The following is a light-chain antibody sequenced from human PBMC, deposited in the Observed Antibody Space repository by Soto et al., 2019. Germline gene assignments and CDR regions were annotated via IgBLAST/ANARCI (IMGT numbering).Light chain of an antibody. Sequence: DIVMTQSPDSLSVSLGERATINFNSSQSFLSSADNWNYLAWYQQKPGQSPKLLIHGASTRASGVPDRFSGSGSGTDFTLTISSLQAEDVAVYYCQHYYSAPITFGQGTRLEIK. CDR1: QSFLSSADNWNY. J-gene: IGKJ5*01. CDR3: QHYYSAPIT. CDR2: GAS. V-gene: IGKV4-1*01.